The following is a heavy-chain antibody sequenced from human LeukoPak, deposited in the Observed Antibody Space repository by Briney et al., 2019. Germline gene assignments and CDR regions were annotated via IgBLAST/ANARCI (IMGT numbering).Heavy chain of an antibody. J-gene: IGHJ5*02. V-gene: IGHV3-33*01. D-gene: IGHD3-16*01. CDR1: RFTFSNYG. CDR2: IWYDGNNK. Sequence: GGSLRLSCASSRFTFSNYGMHWVRQAPGKGLEWVAVIWYDGNNKYYADSVKGRFTISRDSSKNTLYLQMNSLRAEDTAVYYCALWGEGNWFDPWGQGTLVTVSS. CDR3: ALWGEGNWFDP.